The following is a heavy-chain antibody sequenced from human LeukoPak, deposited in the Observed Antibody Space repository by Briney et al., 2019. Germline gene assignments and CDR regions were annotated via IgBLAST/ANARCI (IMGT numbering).Heavy chain of an antibody. D-gene: IGHD3-22*01. CDR1: GGSISSYY. J-gene: IGHJ4*02. V-gene: IGHV4-59*01. CDR2: IYYSGST. Sequence: SETLSLTCTVSGGSISSYYWSCIRQPPGKGLEWIGYIYYSGSTNYNPSLKSRVTISVDTSKNQFSLKLSSVTAADTAVYYCARDSVGYYDSSGYSGFDYWGQGTLVTVSS. CDR3: ARDSVGYYDSSGYSGFDY.